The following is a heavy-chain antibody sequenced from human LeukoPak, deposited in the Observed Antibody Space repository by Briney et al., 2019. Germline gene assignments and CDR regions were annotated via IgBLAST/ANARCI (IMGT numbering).Heavy chain of an antibody. V-gene: IGHV3-66*01. CDR1: GFTVSSNY. CDR3: ARDRPTYYYDSSGYYFWS. J-gene: IGHJ4*02. D-gene: IGHD3-22*01. Sequence: GGSLRLSCAASGFTVSSNYMSWVRQAPGKGLEWVSVIYSGGSTYYADSVKGRFTISRDNSKNTLYLQMNNLRAEDTAVYYCARDRPTYYYDSSGYYFWSWGQGTLVTVSS. CDR2: IYSGGST.